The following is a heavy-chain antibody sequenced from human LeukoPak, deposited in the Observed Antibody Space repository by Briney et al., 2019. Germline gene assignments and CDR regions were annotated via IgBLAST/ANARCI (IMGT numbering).Heavy chain of an antibody. CDR2: ISSSSSHI. Sequence: GGSLRLSCAASGFTFSSYSMNWVRQAPGKGLEWVSSISSSSSHIYYADSVKGRFTISRDNAQNTLFLQMDSLRPEDTAVYYCVRSLRSADFWGQGTLVTVSS. V-gene: IGHV3-21*01. CDR1: GFTFSSYS. J-gene: IGHJ4*02. CDR3: VRSLRSADF.